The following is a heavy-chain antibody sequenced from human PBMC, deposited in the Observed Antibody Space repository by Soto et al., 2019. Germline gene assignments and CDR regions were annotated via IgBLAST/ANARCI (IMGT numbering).Heavy chain of an antibody. Sequence: LSLTCTVSGGSVSSGSYYWSWVRQAPGKGLEWVSYISSSGSSIYYEDSVKGRFTISRDNAKNSLYLQMNSLRAEDTAVYYCAREERNDAFDIWGQGTMVTVSS. V-gene: IGHV3-48*03. CDR2: ISSSGSSI. CDR3: AREERNDAFDI. D-gene: IGHD1-1*01. J-gene: IGHJ3*02. CDR1: GGSVSSGSYY.